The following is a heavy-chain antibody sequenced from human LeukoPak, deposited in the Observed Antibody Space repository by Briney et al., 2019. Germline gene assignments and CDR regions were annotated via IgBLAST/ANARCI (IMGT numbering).Heavy chain of an antibody. V-gene: IGHV5-51*01. CDR1: GYSFTSYW. D-gene: IGHD3-3*01. Sequence: GESLKISCKGSGYSFTSYWIGWVRQMPGKGLEWMGIIYPGDSDTRYSPSFQGQVTISADKSITTAYLQWSSLKASDTALYYGATYDFWSASRGYFDYWGQGTLVTVSS. CDR3: ATYDFWSASRGYFDY. J-gene: IGHJ4*02. CDR2: IYPGDSDT.